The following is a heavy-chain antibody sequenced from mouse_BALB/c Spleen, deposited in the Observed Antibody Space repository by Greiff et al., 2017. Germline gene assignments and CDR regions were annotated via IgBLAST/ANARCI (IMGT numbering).Heavy chain of an antibody. J-gene: IGHJ3*01. D-gene: IGHD2-1*01. CDR3: ATGYGNYGAWFAY. V-gene: IGHV5-17*02. CDR2: ISSGSSTI. Sequence: EVMLVESGGGLVQPGGSRKLSCAASGFTFSSFGMHWVRQSPEKGLEWVAYISSGSSTIYYADTVKGRFTISRANPKNTLFLQMTSLRSEDTAMYYCATGYGNYGAWFAYWGQGTLVTVSA. CDR1: GFTFSSFG.